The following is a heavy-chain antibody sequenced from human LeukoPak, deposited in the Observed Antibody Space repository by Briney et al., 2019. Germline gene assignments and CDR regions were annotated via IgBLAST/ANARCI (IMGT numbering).Heavy chain of an antibody. J-gene: IGHJ4*02. D-gene: IGHD6-19*01. CDR2: ISGSGGST. V-gene: IGHV3-23*01. CDR1: GFTFSSYS. CDR3: AKDGHSSGWYYFDY. Sequence: GGSLRLSCAVSGFTFSSYSMSWVRQAPGKGLEWVSAISGSGGSTYYADSVKGRFTISRDNSKNTLYLQMNSLRAEDTAVYYCAKDGHSSGWYYFDYWGQGTLVSVS.